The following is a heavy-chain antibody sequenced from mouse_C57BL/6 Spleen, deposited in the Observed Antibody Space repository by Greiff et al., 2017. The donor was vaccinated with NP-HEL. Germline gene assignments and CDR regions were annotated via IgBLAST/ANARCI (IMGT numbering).Heavy chain of an antibody. Sequence: QVQLQQSGAELVRPGTSVKVSCKASGYAFTNYLIEWVKQRPGQGLEWIGVINPGSGGTNYNEKFKGKATLTADKSSSTAYMQLSSLTSEDSAVYFCAGSYDAMDYWGQGTSVTVSS. D-gene: IGHD1-1*02. CDR2: INPGSGGT. CDR3: AGSYDAMDY. J-gene: IGHJ4*01. CDR1: GYAFTNYL. V-gene: IGHV1-54*01.